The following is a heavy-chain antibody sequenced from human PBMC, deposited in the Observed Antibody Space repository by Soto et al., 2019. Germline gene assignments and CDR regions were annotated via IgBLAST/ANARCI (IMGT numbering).Heavy chain of an antibody. Sequence: EVQLVESGGGLVQPGGSLRLSCAASGFTFSSSWMNWVRQAPGRGLEWVANIKQGGNERHYVDSVKGRFTISRDNAKNSLHLQMNTLRAEDTAVYYCARDSGAVPLDYLGQGTLVTVSS. CDR2: IKQGGNER. CDR1: GFTFSSSW. CDR3: ARDSGAVPLDY. D-gene: IGHD3-10*01. V-gene: IGHV3-7*03. J-gene: IGHJ4*02.